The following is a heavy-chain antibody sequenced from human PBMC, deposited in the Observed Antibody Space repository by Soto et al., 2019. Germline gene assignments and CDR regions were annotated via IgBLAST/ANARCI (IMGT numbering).Heavy chain of an antibody. CDR3: ARDPLYTFGLLDY. J-gene: IGHJ4*02. CDR2: IKEDGSER. V-gene: IGHV3-7*05. D-gene: IGHD5-18*01. Sequence: GGSLRLSCGASGFNFGSHWMSWVRQAPGKGLEWVANIKEDGSERNYVESVKGRFTISRDNAKNSLYLQMNSLRAEDTAVYFCARDPLYTFGLLDYWGQGTLVTVSS. CDR1: GFNFGSHW.